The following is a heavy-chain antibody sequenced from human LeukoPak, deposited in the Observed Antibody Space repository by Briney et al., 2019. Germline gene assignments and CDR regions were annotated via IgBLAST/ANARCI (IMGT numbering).Heavy chain of an antibody. CDR3: ARDQANYYDSSGYYYPLNY. D-gene: IGHD3-22*01. CDR1: GGTFSSYA. Sequence: SVKVSCKASGGTFSSYAISWVRQAPGQGLEWMGRIIPIFGTANYAQKYQGRVTITTDASTSTAYMELSSLRSEDTAVYYCARDQANYYDSSGYYYPLNYWGQGTLVTVSS. CDR2: IIPIFGTA. J-gene: IGHJ4*02. V-gene: IGHV1-69*05.